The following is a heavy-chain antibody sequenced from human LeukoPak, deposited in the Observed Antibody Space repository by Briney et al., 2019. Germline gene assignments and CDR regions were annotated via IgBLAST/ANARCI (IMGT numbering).Heavy chain of an antibody. Sequence: SETLSLTCTVSGGSITRFYWSWIRQPPGKGLEWIGYIYDIGTTNYNPSLKTLVTMSVDTSNNQFSLKLSSVTAADTAVYYCARGDGSGSLGAFDVWGQGTMVTVSS. CDR2: IYDIGTT. CDR1: GGSITRFY. D-gene: IGHD3-10*01. J-gene: IGHJ3*01. CDR3: ARGDGSGSLGAFDV. V-gene: IGHV4-59*01.